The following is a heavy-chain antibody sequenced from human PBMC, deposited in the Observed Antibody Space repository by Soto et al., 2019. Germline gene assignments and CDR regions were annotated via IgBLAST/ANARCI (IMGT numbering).Heavy chain of an antibody. CDR2: ISSSSSYI. V-gene: IGHV3-21*01. J-gene: IGHJ5*02. Sequence: EVQLVESGGGLVKPGGSLRLSCAASGFTFSSYSMNWVRQAPGKGLEWVSSISSSSSYIYYADSVKGRFTISRDNAKNSLYLQMNSLGAEDTAVYYCARDMGGYSSSWGQFDPWGQGTLVTVSS. CDR3: ARDMGGYSSSWGQFDP. D-gene: IGHD6-13*01. CDR1: GFTFSSYS.